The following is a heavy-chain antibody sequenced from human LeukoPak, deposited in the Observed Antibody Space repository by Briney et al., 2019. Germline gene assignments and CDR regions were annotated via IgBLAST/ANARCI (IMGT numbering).Heavy chain of an antibody. CDR2: MYHSGST. CDR3: ARQGLGLDP. D-gene: IGHD2-15*01. J-gene: IGHJ5*02. Sequence: SETLSLTGAVSGYSISSGYYWGWIRQPPGKGLEWIGSMYHSGSTYYNPSLKSRVTISVATSKNQFSLKLSSVTAADTAVYYCARQGLGLDPWGQGTLVTVSS. V-gene: IGHV4-38-2*01. CDR1: GYSISSGYY.